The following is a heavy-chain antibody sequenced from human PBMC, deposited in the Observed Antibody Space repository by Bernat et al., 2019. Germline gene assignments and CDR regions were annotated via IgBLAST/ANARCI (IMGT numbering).Heavy chain of an antibody. CDR3: AKELRAADAFDI. Sequence: QVQLVESGGGVVQPGGSLRLSCAASGFTFSSYGMHWVRQAPGKGLDWLAFIRYDGSNKYYADSVKGRFTISRDNSKDTLYLQMNSLRAEDTAVYYCAKELRAADAFDIWGQGTMVTVSS. CDR2: IRYDGSNK. V-gene: IGHV3-30*02. CDR1: GFTFSSYG. D-gene: IGHD3-16*01. J-gene: IGHJ3*02.